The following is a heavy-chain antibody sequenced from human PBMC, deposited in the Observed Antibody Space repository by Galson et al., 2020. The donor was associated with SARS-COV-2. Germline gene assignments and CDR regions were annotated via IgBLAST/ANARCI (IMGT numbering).Heavy chain of an antibody. Sequence: ASVKVSCKASGYTFTDNAITWVRQAPGQGLEWMGWTSTHNGQRNYAQKVQDRLTLTTDISTSTAYMELTNLRYDDTGVYYCARLYSTSSDAFAPWGPGTLVTVSS. CDR1: GYTFTDNA. V-gene: IGHV1-18*01. CDR2: TSTHNGQR. J-gene: IGHJ5*02. D-gene: IGHD2-8*01. CDR3: ARLYSTSSDAFAP.